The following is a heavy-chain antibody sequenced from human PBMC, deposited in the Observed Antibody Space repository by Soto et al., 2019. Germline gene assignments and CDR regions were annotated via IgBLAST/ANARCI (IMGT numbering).Heavy chain of an antibody. D-gene: IGHD1-7*01. CDR1: GFTFSDYY. V-gene: IGHV3-11*01. J-gene: IGHJ5*02. CDR3: VKDATPWNYVVGSWFDP. Sequence: PGGSLRLSCAASGFTFSDYYMTWIRQAPGKGLEWVSYISTSGSTTYYADSVRGRFTISRDNAKSSLDLQMDSLRAEDTAVYYCVKDATPWNYVVGSWFDPWGQGTLVTVSS. CDR2: ISTSGSTT.